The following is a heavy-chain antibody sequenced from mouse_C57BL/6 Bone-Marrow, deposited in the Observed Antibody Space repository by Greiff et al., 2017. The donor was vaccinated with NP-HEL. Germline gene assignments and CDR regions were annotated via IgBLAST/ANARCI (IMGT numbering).Heavy chain of an antibody. CDR1: GYTFTSYW. CDR2: IYPGSGST. CDR3: ERPRGSRLAWFAY. D-gene: IGHD1-1*01. Sequence: QVQLQQPGAELVKPGASVKMSCKASGYTFTSYWITWVKQRPGQGLEWIGDIYPGSGSTNYNEKLKSKATLTVDTSSSKAYMQLSSLTSEDSAVYCCERPRGSRLAWFAYWGKETLVTVSA. J-gene: IGHJ3*01. V-gene: IGHV1-55*01.